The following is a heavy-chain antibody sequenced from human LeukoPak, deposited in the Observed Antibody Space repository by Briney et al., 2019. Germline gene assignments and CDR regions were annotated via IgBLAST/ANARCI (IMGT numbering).Heavy chain of an antibody. CDR1: GGSISSYY. CDR2: IYYSGST. CDR3: ARSSGWSYFDY. Sequence: SETLSLTCTVSGGSISSYYWSWIRQHPGMGLEWIGYIYYSGSTYYNPSLKSRVTISVDTSKNQFSLKLSSVTAADTAVYYCARSSGWSYFDYWGQGTLVTVSS. J-gene: IGHJ4*02. D-gene: IGHD2-15*01. V-gene: IGHV4-59*06.